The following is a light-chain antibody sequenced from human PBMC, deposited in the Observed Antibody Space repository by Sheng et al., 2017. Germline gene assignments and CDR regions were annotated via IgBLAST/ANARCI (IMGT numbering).Light chain of an antibody. J-gene: IGKJ3*01. CDR2: GAS. CDR3: QQYNSWPT. Sequence: EIVLTQSPGTLSLSPGERATLSCRASPSVSSRYLAWYQQKPGQAPRLLIFGASTRATGVPARFSGSGSATEFTLTISSLQSEDFAVYYCQQYNSWPTFGPGTRVH. V-gene: IGKV3-15*01. CDR1: PSVSSRY.